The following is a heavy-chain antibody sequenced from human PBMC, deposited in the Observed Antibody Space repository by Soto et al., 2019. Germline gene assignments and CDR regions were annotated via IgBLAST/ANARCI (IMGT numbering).Heavy chain of an antibody. CDR1: DASIGTGGYS. CDR3: ARVLDY. CDR2: MYHSGST. J-gene: IGHJ4*02. D-gene: IGHD1-26*01. V-gene: IGHV4-30-2*01. Sequence: SEPLSHNCAGSDASIGTGGYSWSWIRQTPGKGLEWIGYMYHSGSTYYNPPLKSRVTISIDRSKNQFSLKLSSVTAADTAVYYCARVLDYWGQGILVTVSS.